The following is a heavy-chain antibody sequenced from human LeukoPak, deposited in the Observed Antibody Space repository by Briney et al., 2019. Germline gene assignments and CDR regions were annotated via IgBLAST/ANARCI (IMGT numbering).Heavy chain of an antibody. CDR3: ARDRGTDGSDQLDP. V-gene: IGHV4-4*07. D-gene: IGHD5-24*01. J-gene: IGHJ5*02. CDR2: ICSSGTT. CDR1: GGSIRTYC. Sequence: SETLSLTCTVSGGSIRTYCWIWLQQADGKGLEWIGRICSSGTTIYNPSLKRRVIMSLDMSNNQFSLILTSVTAADTAVYYCARDRGTDGSDQLDPWGQGILVTVSS.